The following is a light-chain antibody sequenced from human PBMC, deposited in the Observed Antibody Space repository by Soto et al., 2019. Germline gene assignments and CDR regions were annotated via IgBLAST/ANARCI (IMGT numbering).Light chain of an antibody. V-gene: IGLV2-8*01. CDR3: SSYAGSNSFV. CDR1: SSDVGGYNY. J-gene: IGLJ1*01. Sequence: ALTQPPSASGSPGQSVTISCTGTSSDVGGYNYVSWYQQHPGKVPKLMIYEVNKRPSGVPDRFSGSKSGNTASLTVSGLQADDEPDYYCSSYAGSNSFVLGTGTKVTVL. CDR2: EVN.